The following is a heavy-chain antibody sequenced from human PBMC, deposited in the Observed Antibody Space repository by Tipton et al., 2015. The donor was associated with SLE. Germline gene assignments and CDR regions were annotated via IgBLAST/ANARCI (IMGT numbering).Heavy chain of an antibody. J-gene: IGHJ4*02. CDR2: INWNGGST. CDR1: GFTFDDYG. V-gene: IGHV3-20*04. Sequence: GSLRLSCAASGFTFDDYGMNWVRQAPGKGLEWVSGINWNGGSTGYADSVKGRFTISRDNAKNSLYLQMNSLRAEDTALYYCARGRGYYDSSGCFDYWGQGTLVTVSS. CDR3: ARGRGYYDSSGCFDY. D-gene: IGHD3-22*01.